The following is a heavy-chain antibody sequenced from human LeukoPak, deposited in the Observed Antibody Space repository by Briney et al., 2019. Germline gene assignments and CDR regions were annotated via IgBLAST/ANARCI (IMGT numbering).Heavy chain of an antibody. V-gene: IGHV3-74*03. CDR3: ARGYFDYYFDF. CDR1: GFTFSSYW. CDR2: INSDGRRT. J-gene: IGHJ4*02. Sequence: PGGSLRLSCAASGFTFSSYWMHWVRQAPGKGLAWVSHINSDGRRTTYADSVKGRFTIPRDNAKNTLYLQMNSLRAEDMAVYYCARGYFDYYFDFWGQGTLVTVSS. D-gene: IGHD3-9*01.